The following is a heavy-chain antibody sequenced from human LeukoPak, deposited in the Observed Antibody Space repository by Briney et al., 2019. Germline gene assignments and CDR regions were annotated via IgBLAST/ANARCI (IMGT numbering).Heavy chain of an antibody. CDR1: GFTFSSYG. J-gene: IGHJ4*02. CDR3: ARVGQWFGEFDY. Sequence: RRSLRLSCAASGFTFSSYGMHWVRQAPGKGLEWVAVIWYDGSNKYYADSVKGRFTISRDNSKNTLYLQMNSLRAEDTAVYYCARVGQWFGEFDYWGQGTLVSVSS. CDR2: IWYDGSNK. V-gene: IGHV3-33*01. D-gene: IGHD3-10*01.